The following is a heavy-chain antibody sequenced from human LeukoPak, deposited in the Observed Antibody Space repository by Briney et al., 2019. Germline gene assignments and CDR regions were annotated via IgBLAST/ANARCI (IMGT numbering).Heavy chain of an antibody. CDR3: ARGRAPIEQWLARYYYYYGMDV. Sequence: SETLSLTCTVSGGSISSYYWSWIRQPPGKGLEWIGYIYYSGSTNYNPSLKSRVTISVDTSKNQFSLKLSSVTAADTAVYYCARGRAPIEQWLARYYYYYGMDVWGQGTTVTVSS. J-gene: IGHJ6*02. CDR1: GGSISSYY. CDR2: IYYSGST. D-gene: IGHD6-19*01. V-gene: IGHV4-59*12.